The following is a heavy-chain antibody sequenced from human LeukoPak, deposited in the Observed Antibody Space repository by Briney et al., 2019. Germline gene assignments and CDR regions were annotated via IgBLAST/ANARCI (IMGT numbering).Heavy chain of an antibody. J-gene: IGHJ5*02. V-gene: IGHV4-34*01. Sequence: PSETLSLTCAVYGGSFSGYYWSWIRQPPGKGLEWIGEINHSGSTNYNPSLESRVTISVDTSKNHFSLKLSSVTAADTAVYYCARDRSYYNGWFDPWGQGTLVTVSS. CDR1: GGSFSGYY. CDR2: INHSGST. CDR3: ARDRSYYNGWFDP. D-gene: IGHD3-10*01.